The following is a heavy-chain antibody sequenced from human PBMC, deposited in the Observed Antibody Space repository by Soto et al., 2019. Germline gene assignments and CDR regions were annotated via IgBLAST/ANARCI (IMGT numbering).Heavy chain of an antibody. CDR3: AREPCTMVRGAEYYFDY. D-gene: IGHD3-10*01. Sequence: PGGSLRFSCAASGSTFSSYRMNWVRQAPGKGLEWVSYISSSSSTIYYADSVKGRFTISRDNAKNSLYLQMNSLRDEDTAVYYCAREPCTMVRGAEYYFDYWGQGTLVTVS. V-gene: IGHV3-48*02. CDR2: ISSSSSTI. J-gene: IGHJ4*02. CDR1: GSTFSSYR.